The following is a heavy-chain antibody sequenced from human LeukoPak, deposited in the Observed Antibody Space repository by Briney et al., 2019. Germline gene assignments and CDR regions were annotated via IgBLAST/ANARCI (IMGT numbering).Heavy chain of an antibody. J-gene: IGHJ4*02. V-gene: IGHV3-33*01. CDR1: GFPFSYYG. D-gene: IGHD2-8*01. CDR3: ARDADTNSRYSRFDY. Sequence: GTSLRLSCAASGFPFSYYGMHWVRQAPGKGLEWVAVMWANGNDKYYSDSVKGRFAISRDNSKNTLYLQMNSLRVEDTAVYFCARDADTNSRYSRFDYWGQGILVAVSS. CDR2: MWANGNDK.